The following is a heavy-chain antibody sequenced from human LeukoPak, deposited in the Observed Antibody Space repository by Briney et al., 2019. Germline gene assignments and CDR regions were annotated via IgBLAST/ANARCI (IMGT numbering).Heavy chain of an antibody. CDR3: AKGPGYDFWSGTFDY. D-gene: IGHD3-3*01. CDR1: GFTFSSYA. J-gene: IGHJ4*02. V-gene: IGHV3-23*01. Sequence: PGGSLRLSCAASGFTFSSYAMSWVRQAPGKGLEWVSAISGSGGSTYYADSVKGRFTISRDNSKNTLYLQMNSLRAEDTAVYYCAKGPGYDFWSGTFDYWGQGTLVTVSS. CDR2: ISGSGGST.